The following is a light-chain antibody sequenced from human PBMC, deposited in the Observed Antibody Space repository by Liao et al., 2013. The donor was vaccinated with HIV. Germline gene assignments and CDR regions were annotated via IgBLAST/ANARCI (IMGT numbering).Light chain of an antibody. V-gene: IGLV3-25*03. CDR3: QSADISDTHPI. CDR2: KDS. J-gene: IGLJ2*01. Sequence: SYELTQPPSVSVSPGQTARITCSGDALPNRYACWYQQKPGQAPVLVIYKDSERPPGIPERFSGSISGTTATLTISGVQAEDEADFYXQSADISDTHPIFGGGTKLTVL. CDR1: ALPNRY.